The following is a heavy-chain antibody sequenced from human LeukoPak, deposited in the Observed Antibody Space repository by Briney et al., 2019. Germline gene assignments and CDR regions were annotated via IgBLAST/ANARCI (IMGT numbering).Heavy chain of an antibody. J-gene: IGHJ6*02. D-gene: IGHD3-3*01. Sequence: PGRSLRLSCAASGFTFSSYAMHWVRQAPGKGLEWVAVISYDGSNKYYADSVKGRFTISRDSSKNTLYLQMNSLRAEDTAVYYCASLEWLSTTHYGMDVWGQGTTVTVSS. CDR3: ASLEWLSTTHYGMDV. CDR2: ISYDGSNK. V-gene: IGHV3-30-3*01. CDR1: GFTFSSYA.